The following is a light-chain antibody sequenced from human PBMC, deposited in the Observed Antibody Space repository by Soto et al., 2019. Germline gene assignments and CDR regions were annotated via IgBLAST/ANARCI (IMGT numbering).Light chain of an antibody. CDR2: GVS. V-gene: IGKV3D-15*01. CDR3: QQYNSYPWT. J-gene: IGKJ1*01. Sequence: EIVMTPSPATLSLSPGERPTLSCRPSQSVRSDYFAWYQQKPGQAPRVIIFGVSTRAAAIPDRFSGSGSGTEFTLTISSLQPDDFATYYCQQYNSYPWTFGQGPKVDI. CDR1: QSVRSD.